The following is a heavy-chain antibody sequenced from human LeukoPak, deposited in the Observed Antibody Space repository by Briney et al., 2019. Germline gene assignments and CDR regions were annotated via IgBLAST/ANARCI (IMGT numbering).Heavy chain of an antibody. CDR3: ARVAGTVDAFDI. CDR1: GGSISSSSYY. Sequence: SETLSLTCTVAGGSISSSSYYWGWIRQPPGKGLEWIGSIYYSGSTYYNPSLKSRVTISVDTSKNQFSLKLSSVTAADTAVYYCARVAGTVDAFDIWGQGTMVTVSS. CDR2: IYYSGST. V-gene: IGHV4-39*07. D-gene: IGHD6-19*01. J-gene: IGHJ3*02.